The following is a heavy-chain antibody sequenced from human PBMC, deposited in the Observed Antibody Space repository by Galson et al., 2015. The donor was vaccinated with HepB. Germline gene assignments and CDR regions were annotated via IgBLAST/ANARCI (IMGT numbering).Heavy chain of an antibody. J-gene: IGHJ5*02. D-gene: IGHD2-15*01. CDR3: VRDLGYCGDGVCNT. V-gene: IGHV3-74*01. CDR2: INSDGSRI. Sequence: SLRLSCAASGFIFSNYWMNWVRQGPEKGLVWVSRINSDGSRIIYADYVKGRFTISRDNAKNTLYLQMNSLRAEDTAVYYCVRDLGYCGDGVCNTWAQGTLVTVSS. CDR1: GFIFSNYW.